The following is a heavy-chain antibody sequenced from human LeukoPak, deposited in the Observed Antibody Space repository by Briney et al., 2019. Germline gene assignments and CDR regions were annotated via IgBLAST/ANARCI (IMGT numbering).Heavy chain of an antibody. D-gene: IGHD1-26*01. CDR3: AGSGSYSWPLDY. J-gene: IGHJ4*02. CDR1: GFTVSSTY. V-gene: IGHV3-23*01. Sequence: GGTLRLSCAASGFTVSSTYMSWVRQAPGKGLDWVSAITGSGSSTYYADSVKGRFTISRDNSKNTLYLHVNSLRAEDTAVYYCAGSGSYSWPLDYWGQGTLVTVSS. CDR2: ITGSGSST.